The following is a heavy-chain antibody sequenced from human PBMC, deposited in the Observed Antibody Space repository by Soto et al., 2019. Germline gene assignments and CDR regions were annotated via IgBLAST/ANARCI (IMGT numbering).Heavy chain of an antibody. J-gene: IGHJ4*02. D-gene: IGHD3-22*01. V-gene: IGHV3-66*01. CDR3: AKNPGYYYDSTGYHFDY. CDR2: IYADGRT. Sequence: GGSLRLSCAASGFIVSTIYMSWVRQAPGKGLELVSTIYADGRTYYADSVKGRFTMSRDNSKNSLYLQMNSLRAEDTAVYYCAKNPGYYYDSTGYHFDYWGQGTLVTVSS. CDR1: GFIVSTIY.